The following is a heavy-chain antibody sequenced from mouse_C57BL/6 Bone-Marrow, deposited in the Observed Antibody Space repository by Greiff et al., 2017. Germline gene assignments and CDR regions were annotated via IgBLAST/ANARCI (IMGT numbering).Heavy chain of an antibody. CDR3: ARESNYSYYFDY. Sequence: EVQLVESGPGLVKPSQSLSLTCSVTGYSITSGYYWNWIRQFPGNKLEWMGYISYDGSNNYNPSLKNRISITRDTSKNQFFLKLNSVTTEDTATYYCARESNYSYYFDYWGQGTTLTVSS. V-gene: IGHV3-6*01. D-gene: IGHD2-5*01. J-gene: IGHJ2*01. CDR2: ISYDGSN. CDR1: GYSITSGYY.